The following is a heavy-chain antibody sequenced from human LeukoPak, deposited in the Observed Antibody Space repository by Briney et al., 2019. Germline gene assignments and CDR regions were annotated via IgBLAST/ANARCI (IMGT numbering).Heavy chain of an antibody. D-gene: IGHD2-15*01. CDR1: GVAISSYF. CDR2: IYTSAST. J-gene: IGHJ5*02. CDR3: AKEVEVGNGWFAP. V-gene: IGHV4-4*07. Sequence: SSETLSLTCTVSGVAISSYFWSWIRQPAGQGLEWIGRIYTSASTNYKPSLKSRVIMSVDTSKNQFSLKLSSVTAADTAVYYCAKEVEVGNGWFAPWGQGTLVTVYS.